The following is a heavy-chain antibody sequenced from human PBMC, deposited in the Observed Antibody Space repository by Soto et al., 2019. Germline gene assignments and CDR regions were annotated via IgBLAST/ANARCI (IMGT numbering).Heavy chain of an antibody. CDR2: IDGRGDA. Sequence: EEQLVESGGGLVQPGGSLRLSCVASGFTFSRHDMHWVRQVTGKGLEWVSGIDGRGDAKYPASVKGRFTISRENAKNSLHLQMNSLTAGDTAVYYCARGGIRGVSWNWFEIWGQRTLVTVSS. CDR3: ARGGIRGVSWNWFEI. J-gene: IGHJ5*02. D-gene: IGHD3-10*01. CDR1: GFTFSRHD. V-gene: IGHV3-13*01.